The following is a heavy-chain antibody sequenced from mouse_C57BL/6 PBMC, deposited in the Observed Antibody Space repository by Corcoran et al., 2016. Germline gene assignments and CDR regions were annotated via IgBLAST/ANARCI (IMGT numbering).Heavy chain of an antibody. Sequence: QVQLKQSGAELVRPGASVKLSCKASGYTFTDYYINWVKQRPGQGLEWIARIYPGSGNTYYNEKFKGKATLTAEKSYSTAYMQLSSLKSEDSAVYFCARGGSCYVHLYFDVWGTGATVTVSS. V-gene: IGHV1-76*01. CDR1: GYTFTDYY. D-gene: IGHD1-1*01. J-gene: IGHJ1*03. CDR2: IYPGSGNT. CDR3: ARGGSCYVHLYFDV.